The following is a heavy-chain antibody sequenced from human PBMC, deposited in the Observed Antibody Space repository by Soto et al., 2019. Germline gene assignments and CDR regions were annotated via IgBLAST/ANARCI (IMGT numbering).Heavy chain of an antibody. J-gene: IGHJ6*02. D-gene: IGHD5-12*01. CDR1: GDSVSSNSAA. CDR3: ARAYSGYGVYYYYGMDV. V-gene: IGHV6-1*01. Sequence: SQTLSLTCAISGDSVSSNSAAWNWIRQSPSRGLEWLGRTYYRSKWYNDYAVSVKSRIAINPDTSKNQFSLQPNSVTPEDTAVYYCARAYSGYGVYYYYGMDVWGQGTTVTVSS. CDR2: TYYRSKWYN.